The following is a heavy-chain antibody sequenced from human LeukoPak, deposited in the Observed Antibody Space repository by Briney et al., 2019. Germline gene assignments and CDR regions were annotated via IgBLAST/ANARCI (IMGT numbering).Heavy chain of an antibody. Sequence: SETLSLTCAVYGVSFSGYYWSWIRQPPGKGLEWVGDINHGGSTNYNPSFKSRVTISVDTSKNQFSLKLSSVPAADTAVYYCARSRVYYDFWSGYFDNWFDPWGQGTLVTVSS. J-gene: IGHJ5*02. V-gene: IGHV4-34*01. CDR1: GVSFSGYY. CDR3: ARSRVYYDFWSGYFDNWFDP. D-gene: IGHD3-3*01. CDR2: INHGGST.